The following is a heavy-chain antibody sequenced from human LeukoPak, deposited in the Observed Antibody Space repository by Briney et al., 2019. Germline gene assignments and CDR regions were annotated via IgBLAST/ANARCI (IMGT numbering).Heavy chain of an antibody. D-gene: IGHD3-10*01. CDR1: GFTFSSYA. CDR2: ISGSGGST. CDR3: AKLPYGSVDY. J-gene: IGHJ4*01. V-gene: IGHV3-23*01. Sequence: GGSLRLSCAASGFTFSSYAMSWVRQAPGKGLEWVSAISGSGGSTYYADSVKGRFTISRDNSKSTLYLRMNSLRADDTAVYYCAKLPYGSVDYWGQGTLVTVSS.